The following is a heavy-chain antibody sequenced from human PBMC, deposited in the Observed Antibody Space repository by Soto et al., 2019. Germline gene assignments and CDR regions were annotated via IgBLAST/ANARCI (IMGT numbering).Heavy chain of an antibody. CDR2: IIPIFGTA. D-gene: IGHD3-22*01. CDR1: GGTFSSYA. Sequence: QVQLVQSGAEVKKPGSSVKVSCKASGGTFSSYAISWVRQAPGQGLEWMGGIIPIFGTANYAQKFQGRVTITADESTSTAYMELSSLRSEDTAVYYCARLTYYYDSSGYYYGGPGDYWGQGTLVTVSS. CDR3: ARLTYYYDSSGYYYGGPGDY. V-gene: IGHV1-69*01. J-gene: IGHJ4*02.